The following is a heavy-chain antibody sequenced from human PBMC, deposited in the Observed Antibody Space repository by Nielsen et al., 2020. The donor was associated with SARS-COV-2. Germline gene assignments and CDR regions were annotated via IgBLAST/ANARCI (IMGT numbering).Heavy chain of an antibody. D-gene: IGHD3-22*01. CDR1: GYTFTSYY. Sequence: ASVKVSCKASGYTFTSYYMHWVRQAPGQGLEWMGIINPSGGSTSYAQKFQGRVTMTRDTSTSTVYMELSSLRSEDTAVYYCARALYYYDSSGYVVDAFDIWGQGTMVTVSS. V-gene: IGHV1-46*01. CDR2: INPSGGST. J-gene: IGHJ3*02. CDR3: ARALYYYDSSGYVVDAFDI.